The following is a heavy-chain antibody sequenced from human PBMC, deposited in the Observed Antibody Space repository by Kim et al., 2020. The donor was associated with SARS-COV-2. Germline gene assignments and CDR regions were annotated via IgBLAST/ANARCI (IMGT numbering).Heavy chain of an antibody. CDR3: AKDAGSQVGSGSYGLYYYYGMDV. CDR2: ISGSGGST. D-gene: IGHD3-10*01. J-gene: IGHJ6*02. Sequence: GGSLRLSCAASGFTFSSYAMSWVRQAPGKGLEWVSAISGSGGSTYYADSVKGRFTISRDNSKNTLYLQMNSLRAEDTAVYYCAKDAGSQVGSGSYGLYYYYGMDVWGQGTTVTVSS. V-gene: IGHV3-23*01. CDR1: GFTFSSYA.